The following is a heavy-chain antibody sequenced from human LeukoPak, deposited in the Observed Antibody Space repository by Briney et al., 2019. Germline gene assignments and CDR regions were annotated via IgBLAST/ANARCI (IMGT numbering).Heavy chain of an antibody. CDR3: ARVHGDYSTVDY. V-gene: IGHV3-7*01. CDR2: ITRDGNEK. D-gene: IGHD4-17*01. Sequence: GGSLRLSCEVSGLIFSTYWMTWVRQAPGKGLEWVATITRDGNEKYYVDSVKGRFTISRDNAKDSLCLQMNSLRAEDTAVYYCARVHGDYSTVDYWGQGTLVTVSS. J-gene: IGHJ4*02. CDR1: GLIFSTYW.